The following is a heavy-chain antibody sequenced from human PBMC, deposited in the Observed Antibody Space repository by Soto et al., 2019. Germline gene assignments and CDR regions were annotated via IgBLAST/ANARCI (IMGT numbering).Heavy chain of an antibody. CDR1: GGSFSGYY. J-gene: IGHJ6*03. CDR3: ARVYSSSFVYYYYYMDV. D-gene: IGHD6-6*01. V-gene: IGHV4-34*01. CDR2: INHSGST. Sequence: SETLSLTCAVYGGSFSGYYWSWIRQPPGKGLEWIGEINHSGSTNYNPSLKSRVTISVDTSKNQFSLKLSSVTAADTAVYYCARVYSSSFVYYYYYMDVRGKGTTVTVSS.